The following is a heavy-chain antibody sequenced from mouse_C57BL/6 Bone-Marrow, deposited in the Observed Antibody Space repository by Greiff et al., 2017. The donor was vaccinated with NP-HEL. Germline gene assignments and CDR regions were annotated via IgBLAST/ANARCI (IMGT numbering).Heavy chain of an antibody. D-gene: IGHD1-1*01. V-gene: IGHV1-81*01. J-gene: IGHJ1*03. CDR1: GYTFTSYG. Sequence: QVHVKQSGAELARPGASVELSCKASGYTFTSYGISWVKQRTGQGLEWIGEIYPRSGNTYYNEKFKGKATLTADKSSSTAYMELRSLTSEDSAVYFCARQLYYYGSSYYWYFDVWGTGTTVTVSS. CDR3: ARQLYYYGSSYYWYFDV. CDR2: IYPRSGNT.